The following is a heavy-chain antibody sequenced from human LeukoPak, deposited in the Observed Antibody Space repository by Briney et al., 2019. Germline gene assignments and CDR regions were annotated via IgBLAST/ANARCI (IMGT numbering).Heavy chain of an antibody. CDR3: AKGVTVAANNLIDY. J-gene: IGHJ4*02. Sequence: GGSLRLSCAASGFTFSSYAMSWVRQAPGKGLEWVSTISGSGGSTYYADSVKGRFTISRDNSKNTLFLQMNSLRAEDTAVYSCAKGVTVAANNLIDYWGQGTLVTVSS. CDR1: GFTFSSYA. CDR2: ISGSGGST. V-gene: IGHV3-23*01. D-gene: IGHD6-19*01.